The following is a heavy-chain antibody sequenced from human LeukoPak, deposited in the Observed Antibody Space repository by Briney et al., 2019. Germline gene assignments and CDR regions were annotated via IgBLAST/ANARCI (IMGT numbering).Heavy chain of an antibody. CDR3: ARAPYSSSWYFDY. Sequence: GGSLRLSCAASGFTVSSSYMTWVRQAPGKGLEWVSVIYSGGSTHYAGSVKGRFTVSRDNSKNTVYLQMNSLRAEDTAVYYCARAPYSSSWYFDYWGQGTLVTVSS. D-gene: IGHD6-13*01. CDR2: IYSGGST. J-gene: IGHJ4*02. CDR1: GFTVSSSY. V-gene: IGHV3-66*01.